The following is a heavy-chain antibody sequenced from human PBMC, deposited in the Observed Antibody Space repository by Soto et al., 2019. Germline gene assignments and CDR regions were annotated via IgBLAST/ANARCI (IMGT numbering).Heavy chain of an antibody. D-gene: IGHD7-27*01. J-gene: IGHJ6*02. Sequence: ASVKVSCKASGYTFTTYYLHWVRQAPGQGPEWMGIINPSGGTTNYAQTFEGRVTMTRDTSTSTVYTELCSLRYDDTAVYSGARRATAERHYYYYSGMDVWGPGTMVTVSS. CDR2: INPSGGTT. CDR1: GYTFTTYY. V-gene: IGHV1-46*01. CDR3: ARRATAERHYYYYSGMDV.